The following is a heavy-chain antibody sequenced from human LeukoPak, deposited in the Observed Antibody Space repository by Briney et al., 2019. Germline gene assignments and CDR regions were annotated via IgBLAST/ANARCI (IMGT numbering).Heavy chain of an antibody. D-gene: IGHD3-9*01. J-gene: IGHJ4*02. CDR1: GFTFSSYA. V-gene: IGHV3-23*01. CDR2: ISGSDSST. CDR3: VRSLTGTDDY. Sequence: GGALRLSCAASGFTFSSYAMTWVRQAPGKGLEWVSAISGSDSSTYYADSVKGRFTISRDNAKNTVYLQMNSLRAEDTALYFCVRSLTGTDDYWGQGTLVTVSS.